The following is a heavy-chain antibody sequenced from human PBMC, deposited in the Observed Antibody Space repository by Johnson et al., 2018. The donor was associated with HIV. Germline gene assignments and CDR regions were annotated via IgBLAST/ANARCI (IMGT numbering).Heavy chain of an antibody. J-gene: IGHJ3*02. Sequence: QVQLVESGGGVVQPGRSLRLSCAASGFTFSSYGMHWARQAPGKGLEWVAVISHASSYKFYADSVKARFTISRDNFKDTLYLQMKSRRPEDTAVYYCARDMIFGVAWSLGVSDAFDIWGQGTMVTVSS. CDR2: ISHASSYK. D-gene: IGHD3-3*01. CDR3: ARDMIFGVAWSLGVSDAFDI. V-gene: IGHV3-30*03. CDR1: GFTFSSYG.